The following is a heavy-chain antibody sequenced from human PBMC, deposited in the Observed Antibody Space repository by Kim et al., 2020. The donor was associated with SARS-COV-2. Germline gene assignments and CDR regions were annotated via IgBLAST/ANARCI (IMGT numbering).Heavy chain of an antibody. J-gene: IGHJ5*02. D-gene: IGHD3-10*01. CDR3: ARCGLWFGGFLKHAWFDP. Sequence: GGSLRLSCAASGFTFRSYWMHWVRQVPGKGLVWVSRINSDGSSTSYADSVKGRFTISRDNAKNKQYMQMDSLRAEDTAVDYCARCGLWFGGFLKHAWFDPWFQRTLVTVSS. CDR2: INSDGSST. V-gene: IGHV3-74*01. CDR1: GFTFRSYW.